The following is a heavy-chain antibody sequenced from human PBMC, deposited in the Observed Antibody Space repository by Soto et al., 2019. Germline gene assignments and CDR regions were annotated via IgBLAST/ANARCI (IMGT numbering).Heavy chain of an antibody. CDR1: GFTFSSYA. J-gene: IGHJ5*02. V-gene: IGHV3-64D*06. Sequence: PVGSLRLSCSASGFTFSSYAMHWVRQAPGKGLEYVSAISSNGGSTYYADSVKGRFTISRDNSKNTLYLQMSSLRAEDTAVYYCVKGASSIAARNWFDPWGQGTLVTVSS. D-gene: IGHD6-6*01. CDR3: VKGASSIAARNWFDP. CDR2: ISSNGGST.